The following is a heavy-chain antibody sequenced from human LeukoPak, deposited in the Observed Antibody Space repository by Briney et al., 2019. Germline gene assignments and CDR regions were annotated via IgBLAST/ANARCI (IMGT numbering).Heavy chain of an antibody. J-gene: IGHJ3*02. CDR1: GYSISSGYY. D-gene: IGHD3-10*01. CDR2: INHSGST. Sequence: SETLSLTCTVSGYSISSGYYWGWIRQPPGKGLEWIGEINHSGSTNYNPSLKSRVTISVDTSKNQFSLKLSSVTAADTAVYYCARHHTLLWFGTDAFDIWGQGTMVTVSS. CDR3: ARHHTLLWFGTDAFDI. V-gene: IGHV4-38-2*02.